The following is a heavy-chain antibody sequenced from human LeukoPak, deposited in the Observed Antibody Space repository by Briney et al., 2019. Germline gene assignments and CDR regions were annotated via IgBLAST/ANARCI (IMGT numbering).Heavy chain of an antibody. J-gene: IGHJ4*02. CDR1: GYTFTGYY. CDR3: AREPYPPPWYYFDY. CDR2: INPNSGGT. Sequence: ASVEVSCKASGYTFTGYYMHWVRQAPGQGLEWMGWINPNSGGTSYAQKFQGRVTMTRDTSISTAYMELSRLRSDDTAFYYCAREPYPPPWYYFDYWGQGTLVTVSS. D-gene: IGHD2-8*02. V-gene: IGHV1-2*02.